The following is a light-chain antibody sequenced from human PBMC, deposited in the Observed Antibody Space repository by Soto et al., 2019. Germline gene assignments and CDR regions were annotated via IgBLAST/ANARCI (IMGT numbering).Light chain of an antibody. CDR1: QSISSW. J-gene: IGKJ1*01. CDR3: QEYNGYGYWT. Sequence: DIQMTQSPSTLSASVGDRVTITCRASQSISSWLAWYQQKPGKAPKLLIYKPSTLESGVPSRFSGRTSGSDFTLTISSLQPYDFATYYGQEYNGYGYWTFGQGTKVEIK. V-gene: IGKV1-5*03. CDR2: KPS.